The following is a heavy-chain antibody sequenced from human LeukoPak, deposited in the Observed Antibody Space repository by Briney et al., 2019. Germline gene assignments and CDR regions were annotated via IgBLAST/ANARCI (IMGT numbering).Heavy chain of an antibody. V-gene: IGHV4-59*01. D-gene: IGHD5-18*01. CDR2: ISDSGST. CDR1: GGSISSYF. Sequence: SETLSLTCTVSGGSISSYFWTWIRQPPGKGLEWIGYISDSGSTDYYPSLKSRVTMSVDTSKNRFSLKLTSVTAADTAVYYCARTTEGGYTYGYFYYYYMDVWGKGTTVTISS. J-gene: IGHJ6*03. CDR3: ARTTEGGYTYGYFYYYYMDV.